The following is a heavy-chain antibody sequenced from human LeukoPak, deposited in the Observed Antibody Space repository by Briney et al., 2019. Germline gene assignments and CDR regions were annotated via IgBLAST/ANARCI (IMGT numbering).Heavy chain of an antibody. V-gene: IGHV5-51*01. D-gene: IGHD5-18*01. CDR3: ARRGDTPKLDY. J-gene: IGHJ4*02. Sequence: HGESLKISCKGSGYSFPSYWIGWVRQMPGKGLEWMGIIYPADSDTICSPSFQGQVTISADKSITTAYLQWSSLKASDTAIYYCARRGDTPKLDYWGQGTLVTVSS. CDR1: GYSFPSYW. CDR2: IYPADSDT.